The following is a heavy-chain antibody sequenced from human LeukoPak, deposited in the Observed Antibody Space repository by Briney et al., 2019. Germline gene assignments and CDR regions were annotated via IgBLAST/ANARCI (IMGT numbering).Heavy chain of an antibody. Sequence: PSETLSLTCAVYGGSFSGYYWSWIRQPPGKGLEWIGEINHSGSTNYNPSLKSRVTISVDTSKNHFSLKLSSVTAADTAVYYCARGRYQWLATDFDYWGQGTLVTVSS. CDR3: ARGRYQWLATDFDY. CDR2: INHSGST. D-gene: IGHD6-19*01. CDR1: GGSFSGYY. J-gene: IGHJ4*02. V-gene: IGHV4-34*01.